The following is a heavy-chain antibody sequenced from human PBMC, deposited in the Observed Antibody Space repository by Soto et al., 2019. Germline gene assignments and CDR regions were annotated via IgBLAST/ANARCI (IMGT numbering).Heavy chain of an antibody. D-gene: IGHD5-18*01. V-gene: IGHV1-18*01. Sequence: ASVKVSCKASGYTFNNYAITRVRQAPGQGLEWMGWINVHNGNTHYAQKFQDRVIMTIDTSTRTAYMELRSLISDDTAVYYCARIDGYSSGYNVDQPQAIYFFDFWGQGALVTVSS. CDR3: ARIDGYSSGYNVDQPQAIYFFDF. CDR1: GYTFNNYA. J-gene: IGHJ4*02. CDR2: INVHNGNT.